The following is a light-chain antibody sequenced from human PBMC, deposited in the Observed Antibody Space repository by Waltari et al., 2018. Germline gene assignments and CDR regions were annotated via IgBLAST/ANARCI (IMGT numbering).Light chain of an antibody. V-gene: IGKV3-11*01. CDR3: QQRSNWPPWT. J-gene: IGKJ1*01. CDR2: DAS. Sequence: EIVLTQSPATLSLSPGERATLSGRASQSVSSYLAWYQQKPGQAPGLLIYDASTRATGIPARFSGSGSGTDFTLTISSLEPEDFAVYYCQQRSNWPPWTFGQGTKVEIK. CDR1: QSVSSY.